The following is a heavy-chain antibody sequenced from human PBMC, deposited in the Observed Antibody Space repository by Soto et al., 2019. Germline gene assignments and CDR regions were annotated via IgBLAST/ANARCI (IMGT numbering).Heavy chain of an antibody. CDR2: IYYSGST. J-gene: IGHJ4*02. V-gene: IGHV4-59*08. Sequence: QVQLQESGPGLVKPSETLSLTCTVSGGSISSYYWSWILQPPGKGLDWIGYIYYSGSTNYNPSLKSRVTISVDTYKNQFYLKLSSVTAADTAVYYCARLKGDYFDYWGQGTLVTVSS. CDR3: ARLKGDYFDY. CDR1: GGSISSYY.